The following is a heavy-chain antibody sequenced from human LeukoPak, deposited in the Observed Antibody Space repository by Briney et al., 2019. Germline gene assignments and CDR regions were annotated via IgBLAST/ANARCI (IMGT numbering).Heavy chain of an antibody. CDR3: ARHKYCTNAVCTTSRFDP. Sequence: GGTLRLSCEASAFTFSDFGMSWVRQGPGKGLEWVAGISGSGADTYYADSVKGRFTVSRDNSKNTLFLQMDSLRAEDTAVYFCARHKYCTNAVCTTSRFDPWGQGTLVTVSS. CDR2: ISGSGADT. CDR1: AFTFSDFG. J-gene: IGHJ5*02. V-gene: IGHV3-23*01. D-gene: IGHD2-8*01.